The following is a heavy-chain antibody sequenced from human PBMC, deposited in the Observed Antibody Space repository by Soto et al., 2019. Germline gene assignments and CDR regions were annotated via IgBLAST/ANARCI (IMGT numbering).Heavy chain of an antibody. D-gene: IGHD6-6*01. CDR1: GFNFSVYY. Sequence: GGSLRLSCAASGFNFSVYYMVWIRQAPGKGLEWVSYMSVSGNTIYYADSVRGRFTISRDNAKKSQYLHMNCLRAEDTAVNFCTSVTVRPNWGQGTLVTVSS. V-gene: IGHV3-11*01. CDR3: TSVTVRPN. J-gene: IGHJ4*02. CDR2: MSVSGNTI.